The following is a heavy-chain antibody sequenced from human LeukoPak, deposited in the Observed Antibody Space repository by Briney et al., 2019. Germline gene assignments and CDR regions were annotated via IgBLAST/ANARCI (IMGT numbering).Heavy chain of an antibody. J-gene: IGHJ4*01. CDR2: INLNSGGT. Sequence: SVKPSCTASGYTFSVYYMHWVRQAPGQGLDWMGWINLNSGGTNFSQRFQSRVTMTRDTSISTAYMNLSRLISDDTAVYYCARDAGYCTGGSCWYFDNWGDGTLDSVPS. D-gene: IGHD2-15*01. CDR1: GYTFSVYY. V-gene: IGHV1-2*02. CDR3: ARDAGYCTGGSCWYFDN.